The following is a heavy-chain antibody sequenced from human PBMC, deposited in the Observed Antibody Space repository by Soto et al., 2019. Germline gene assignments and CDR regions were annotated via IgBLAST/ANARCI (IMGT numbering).Heavy chain of an antibody. J-gene: IGHJ6*02. CDR3: ARDQAVAGPYYYYGMDV. V-gene: IGHV3-33*01. CDR2: IWYDGSNK. D-gene: IGHD6-19*01. Sequence: GGSLRLSCAASGFTFSSYGMHWVRQAPGKGLEWVAVIWYDGSNKYYADSVKGRFTISRDNSKNTLYLQMNSLRAEDTAVYYCARDQAVAGPYYYYGMDVWGQGTTVTASS. CDR1: GFTFSSYG.